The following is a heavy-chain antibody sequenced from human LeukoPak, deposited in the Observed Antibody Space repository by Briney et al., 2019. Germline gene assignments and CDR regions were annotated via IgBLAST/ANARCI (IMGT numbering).Heavy chain of an antibody. CDR2: ISYDGSNK. D-gene: IGHD2-2*01. CDR1: GFTFSSYA. V-gene: IGHV3-30-3*01. Sequence: GGSLRLSCAASGFTFSSYAMHWVRQAPGKGLEWVAVISYDGSNKYYADSVKGRFTISRDNSKNTLYLQMNSLRAEDTAVYYCAREVVPAALFRGYYFDYWGQGTLVTVSS. CDR3: AREVVPAALFRGYYFDY. J-gene: IGHJ4*02.